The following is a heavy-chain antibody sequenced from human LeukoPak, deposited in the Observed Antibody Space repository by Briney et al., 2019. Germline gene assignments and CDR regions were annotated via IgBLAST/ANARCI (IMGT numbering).Heavy chain of an antibody. V-gene: IGHV3-23*01. CDR3: ARHSNYYGSRNYYPNAEYFHL. Sequence: PGGSLRLSCAASAFRFSSFAMTWVRQAPGKGLEWVSGIHGNGETTYYADSVKGRFTISRDNSKNTLYLQMNSLRADDTAVYYCARHSNYYGSRNYYPNAEYFHLWGQGTLVTVSS. J-gene: IGHJ1*01. D-gene: IGHD3-10*01. CDR2: IHGNGETT. CDR1: AFRFSSFA.